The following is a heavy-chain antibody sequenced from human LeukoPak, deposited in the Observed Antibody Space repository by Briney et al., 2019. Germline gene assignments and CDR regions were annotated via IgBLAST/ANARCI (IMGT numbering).Heavy chain of an antibody. J-gene: IGHJ4*02. Sequence: GESLRLSCAASGFTFSPYTMHWVRQAPGKGLEWVSYITTSGSYIYYADSVKGRFTTSRDNAKNSLYLQMNGLRAEDTAVYYCMRDAGHLQFDYWGQGTLVTVSS. V-gene: IGHV3-21*06. CDR1: GFTFSPYT. CDR3: MRDAGHLQFDY. D-gene: IGHD3-3*02. CDR2: ITTSGSYI.